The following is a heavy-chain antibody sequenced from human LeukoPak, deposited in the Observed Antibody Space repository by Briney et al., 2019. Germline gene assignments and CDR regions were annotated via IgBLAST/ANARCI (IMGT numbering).Heavy chain of an antibody. CDR2: ISGSGGST. CDR1: GFTFSSYA. J-gene: IGHJ6*02. V-gene: IGHV3-23*01. CDR3: ARDTRRAHYYYGMDV. Sequence: GGSLRLSCAASGFTFSSYAMSWVRQAPGKGLEWVSAISGSGGSTYYADSVKGRFTISRDDSKNTLYLQMNSLRAEDTAVYYCARDTRRAHYYYGMDVWGQGTTVTVSS.